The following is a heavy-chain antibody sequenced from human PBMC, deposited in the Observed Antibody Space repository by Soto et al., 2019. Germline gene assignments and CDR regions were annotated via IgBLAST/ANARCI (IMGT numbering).Heavy chain of an antibody. CDR2: MNPNSGNT. V-gene: IGHV1-8*01. CDR1: GYTFTSYD. Sequence: ASVKVSCKASGYTFTSYDINWVRQATGQGLEWMGWMNPNSGNTGYAQKFQGRVTMTRNTSISTAYMELSSLRSEDTAVYYCARGRAIAARPGGDYWGQGTLVTDSS. D-gene: IGHD6-6*01. J-gene: IGHJ4*02. CDR3: ARGRAIAARPGGDY.